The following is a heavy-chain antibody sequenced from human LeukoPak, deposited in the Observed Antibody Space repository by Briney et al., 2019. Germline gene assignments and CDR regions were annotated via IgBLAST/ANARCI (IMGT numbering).Heavy chain of an antibody. Sequence: SETLSLTCSVSGGSIGTYFWTWIRQPAGKGLEWIGRVYSSGITDYNPSLKGRVTMSVDTSKNQISLKLRSVTAADTAVYFCARVRRDYDSSGYYDPWGQGTLVTVSS. J-gene: IGHJ5*02. CDR1: GGSIGTYF. CDR3: ARVRRDYDSSGYYDP. V-gene: IGHV4-4*07. CDR2: VYSSGIT. D-gene: IGHD3-22*01.